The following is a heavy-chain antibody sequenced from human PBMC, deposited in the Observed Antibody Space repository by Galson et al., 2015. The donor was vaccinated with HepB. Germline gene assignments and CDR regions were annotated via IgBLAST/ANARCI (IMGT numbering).Heavy chain of an antibody. CDR1: GASISSGSYY. D-gene: IGHD6-13*01. J-gene: IGHJ2*01. V-gene: IGHV4-61*02. Sequence: TLSLTCTVSGASISSGSYYWSWIRQPAGKGLEWIGLIYGSGSTYYNPSLKSRVTMSVDTSKNQFSLKLSSVTAADTAVYYCARSYSSSWSYTYWYFDLWGRGTLVTVSS. CDR3: ARSYSSSWSYTYWYFDL. CDR2: IYGSGST.